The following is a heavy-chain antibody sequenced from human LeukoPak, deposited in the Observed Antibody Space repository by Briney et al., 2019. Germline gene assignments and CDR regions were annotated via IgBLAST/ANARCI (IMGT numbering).Heavy chain of an antibody. D-gene: IGHD2-15*01. CDR2: INPNSGGT. Sequence: ASVEVSCKASGYTFTGYYMHWVRQAPGQGLEWMGWINPNSGGTNYAQKFQGRVTMTRDTSISTAYMELSRLRSDDTAVYYCATLLGGGYCSGGSCRYYFDCWGQGTLVTVSS. CDR3: ATLLGGGYCSGGSCRYYFDC. CDR1: GYTFTGYY. J-gene: IGHJ4*02. V-gene: IGHV1-2*02.